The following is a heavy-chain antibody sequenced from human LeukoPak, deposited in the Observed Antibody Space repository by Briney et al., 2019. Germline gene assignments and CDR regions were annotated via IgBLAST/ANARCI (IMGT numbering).Heavy chain of an antibody. CDR2: ISSDGNNK. CDR3: SKGQWLVEQTFDY. J-gene: IGHJ4*02. CDR1: GFSFSTFA. D-gene: IGHD6-19*01. Sequence: GRSLRLSCAASGFSFSTFAMHWVRQAPGKGLEWVAVISSDGNNKYNADSVKGRFTISRDNSKNTLFLQMNSLRAEDTAVYYCSKGQWLVEQTFDYWGQGTLVTVSS. V-gene: IGHV3-30-3*01.